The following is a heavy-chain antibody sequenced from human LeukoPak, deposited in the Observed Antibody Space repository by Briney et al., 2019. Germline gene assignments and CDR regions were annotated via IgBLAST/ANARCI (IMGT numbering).Heavy chain of an antibody. D-gene: IGHD6-13*01. CDR1: GFTFDDYA. V-gene: IGHV3-9*01. J-gene: IGHJ3*02. CDR2: ISWNSGSI. Sequence: PGRSLRLSCAASGFTFDDYAMHWVRQAPGKGLEWVSGISWNSGSIGYADSVKGRFTISRDNAKNSLYLQMNSLRAEDTALYYCAKALYSSSGGGGAFDIWGQGTMVTVSS. CDR3: AKALYSSSGGGGAFDI.